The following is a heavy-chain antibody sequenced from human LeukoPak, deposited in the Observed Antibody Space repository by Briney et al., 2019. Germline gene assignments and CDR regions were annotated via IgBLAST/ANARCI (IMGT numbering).Heavy chain of an antibody. CDR3: AKDGAIFGVVSHYFDY. V-gene: IGHV3-23*01. D-gene: IGHD3-3*01. CDR1: GFTFSSYA. CDR2: ISGSGGST. J-gene: IGHJ4*02. Sequence: GGSLRLSCAASGFTFSSYAMSWVRQAPGKGLEWGSAISGSGGSTYYADSVKGRFTISRDNSKNTLYLQMNSLRAEDTAVYYCAKDGAIFGVVSHYFDYWGQGTLVTVSS.